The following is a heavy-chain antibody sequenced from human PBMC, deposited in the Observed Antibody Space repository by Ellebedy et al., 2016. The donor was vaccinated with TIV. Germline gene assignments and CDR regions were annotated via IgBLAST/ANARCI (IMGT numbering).Heavy chain of an antibody. V-gene: IGHV4-59*12. CDR1: GGSISSYY. Sequence: MPSETLSLTCTVSGGSISSYYWSWIRQPPGKGLEWIGYIYYSGSTNYNPSLKIRVTISVDTSKNQFSLKVYSVTAADTAVYYCANLGYCGSDNCYSTAWGQGTLVTVSS. J-gene: IGHJ5*02. CDR3: ANLGYCGSDNCYSTA. D-gene: IGHD2-15*01. CDR2: IYYSGST.